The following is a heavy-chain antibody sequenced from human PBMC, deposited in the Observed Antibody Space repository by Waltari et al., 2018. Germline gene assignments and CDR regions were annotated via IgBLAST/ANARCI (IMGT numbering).Heavy chain of an antibody. D-gene: IGHD5-12*01. CDR1: GGTFSSYA. J-gene: IGHJ6*03. CDR2: IIPVFGTA. V-gene: IGHV1-69*12. Sequence: QVQLVQSGAEVKKPGSSVKVSCKASGGTFSSYAISWVRQAPGQGREWMGGIIPVFGTANYAQKFQCKGTITADEFTSTAYMGLSSLRSEDTAGYYCARGGRRRYGYNYYYYYMDVWGKGTTVTVSS. CDR3: ARGGRRRYGYNYYYYYMDV.